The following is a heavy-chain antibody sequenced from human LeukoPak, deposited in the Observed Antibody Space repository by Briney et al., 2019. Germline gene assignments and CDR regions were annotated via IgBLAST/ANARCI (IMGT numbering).Heavy chain of an antibody. J-gene: IGHJ5*02. D-gene: IGHD3-10*01. CDR3: ARQEDVRVNVVRGLIIACPWFDP. Sequence: PSETLSLTCTVSGVSISSYYLRSSRQTPRKGLEWSGRIYYSGSAPFNPSPHSRATISADTSTNHFSLKLSSVTAADTAVYYWARQEDVRVNVVRGLIIACPWFDPWGQGTLVTVSS. CDR1: GVSISSYY. CDR2: IYYSGSA. V-gene: IGHV4-39*01.